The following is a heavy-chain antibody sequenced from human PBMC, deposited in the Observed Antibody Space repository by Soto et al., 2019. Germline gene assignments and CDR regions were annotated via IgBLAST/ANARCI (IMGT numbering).Heavy chain of an antibody. CDR3: ARGHYIVGATAPINYYYYYYGMDV. CDR1: SGSFSGYY. CDR2: INHSGST. V-gene: IGHV4-34*01. Sequence: SETLSLTCAVYSGSFSGYYWSWIRQPPGKGLEWIGEINHSGSTNYNPSLKSRVTISVDTSKNQFSLKLSSVTAADTAVYYCARGHYIVGATAPINYYYYYYGMDVWGQGTTVTV. D-gene: IGHD1-26*01. J-gene: IGHJ6*02.